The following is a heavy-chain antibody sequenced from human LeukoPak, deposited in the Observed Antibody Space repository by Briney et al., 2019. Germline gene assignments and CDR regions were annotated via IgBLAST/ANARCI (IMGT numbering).Heavy chain of an antibody. J-gene: IGHJ2*01. D-gene: IGHD2-21*02. Sequence: GESLKISCKGSGYTFTSYWIAWVRQMPGKGLEWMGIIYPSDSDTRYSPSFQGQVTISADEPNSTPYVQWSSLKAADTAMYFCAIHGVVSASNWDSRRVWFCDLWGSSTRVTVSS. CDR1: GYTFTSYW. CDR2: IYPSDSDT. V-gene: IGHV5-51*01. CDR3: AIHGVVSASNWDSRRVWFCDL.